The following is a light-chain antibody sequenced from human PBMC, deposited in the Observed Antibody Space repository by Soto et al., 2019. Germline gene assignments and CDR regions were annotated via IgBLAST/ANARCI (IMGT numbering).Light chain of an antibody. V-gene: IGKV1-5*03. J-gene: IGKJ2*01. CDR2: KAS. CDR3: QQTYRIPYT. CDR1: QSISSW. Sequence: DIQMTQSPSTLSASVGDRVTITCRASQSISSWLAWYQQKPGKAPKLLIYKASSLESGVPSRFSGSGSGTEFTLTISSLQPDDFATYYCQQTYRIPYTFGQGTNLEI.